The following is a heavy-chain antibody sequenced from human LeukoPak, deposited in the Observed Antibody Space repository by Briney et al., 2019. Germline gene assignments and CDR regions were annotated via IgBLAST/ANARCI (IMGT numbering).Heavy chain of an antibody. CDR1: GFTFSSYA. D-gene: IGHD5-12*01. Sequence: GGSLRLSCSASGFTFSSYAMHWVRQAPGKGLEYVSAISSNGGSTYYADSVKGRFTISRDNSKNTLYLQMSSLRAEDTAVYYCLKDLGIVATITEDYWGQGTLVTVSS. V-gene: IGHV3-64D*09. J-gene: IGHJ4*02. CDR3: LKDLGIVATITEDY. CDR2: ISSNGGST.